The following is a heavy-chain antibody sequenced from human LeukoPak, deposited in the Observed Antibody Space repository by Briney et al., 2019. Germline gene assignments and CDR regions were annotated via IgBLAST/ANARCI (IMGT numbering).Heavy chain of an antibody. V-gene: IGHV4-59*01. D-gene: IGHD3-10*01. J-gene: IGHJ4*02. CDR3: ARDHYGSGSYGY. CDR1: GGSISSYY. CDR2: IYYSGST. Sequence: SETLSLTCTVSGGSISSYYWSWIRQPPGKGLEWIGYIYYSGSTNYNPSLKSRVTISVDTSKNQFSLKLSPVTAADTAVYYCARDHYGSGSYGYWGQGTLVTVSS.